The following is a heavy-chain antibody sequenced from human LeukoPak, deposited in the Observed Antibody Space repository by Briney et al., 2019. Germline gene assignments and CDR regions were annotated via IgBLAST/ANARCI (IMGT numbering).Heavy chain of an antibody. D-gene: IGHD5-24*01. CDR3: ARGIRDGYKKGYYFDY. V-gene: IGHV3-30-3*01. Sequence: GGSLRLSCAASGFTFSSYAMHWVRQAPGKGLEWVAVISYDGSNKYYADSVKGRFTIPRGNSKNTLYLQMNSLRAEDTAVYYCARGIRDGYKKGYYFDYWGQGTLVTVSS. CDR2: ISYDGSNK. J-gene: IGHJ4*02. CDR1: GFTFSSYA.